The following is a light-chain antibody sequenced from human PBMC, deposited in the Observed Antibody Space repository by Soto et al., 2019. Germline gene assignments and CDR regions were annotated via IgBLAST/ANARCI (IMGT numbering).Light chain of an antibody. CDR2: AAS. V-gene: IGKV1-9*01. Sequence: IQLTQSPSSLSASVGDRVTITCLANQGISSYLAWYQQKPGKAPKLLIYAASTLQSGVPSRFSGSGSGTDFTLTISSLQPEDFATYHCQQLNSYPPTFGGGTKVEIK. J-gene: IGKJ4*01. CDR3: QQLNSYPPT. CDR1: QGISSY.